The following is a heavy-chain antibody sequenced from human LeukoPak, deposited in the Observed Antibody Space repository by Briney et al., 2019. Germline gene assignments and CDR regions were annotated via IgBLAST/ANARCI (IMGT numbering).Heavy chain of an antibody. Sequence: SETLSLTCAVYGGSFSGYYWSWIRQPPGKGLEWIGEINHSGSTNYNPSLKSRVTISVDTSKNQFSLKLSSVTAADTAVYYCAGVRWRSRSIDYWGQGTLVTVSS. D-gene: IGHD1-26*01. CDR3: AGVRWRSRSIDY. V-gene: IGHV4-34*01. CDR2: INHSGST. J-gene: IGHJ4*02. CDR1: GGSFSGYY.